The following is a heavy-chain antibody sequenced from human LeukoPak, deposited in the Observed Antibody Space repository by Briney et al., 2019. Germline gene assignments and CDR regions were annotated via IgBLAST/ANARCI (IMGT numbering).Heavy chain of an antibody. D-gene: IGHD1-1*01. Sequence: GGSLRLSCTASVIIFDTYWMSWVRQAPGKGLEWVANINRDGGETYYVDSVRGRFTISRDNARNSLYLQMSSLRVDDTAIYYCARSNQIGTTDYWGQGTLVTVSS. V-gene: IGHV3-7*03. CDR2: INRDGGET. CDR3: ARSNQIGTTDY. J-gene: IGHJ4*02. CDR1: VIIFDTYW.